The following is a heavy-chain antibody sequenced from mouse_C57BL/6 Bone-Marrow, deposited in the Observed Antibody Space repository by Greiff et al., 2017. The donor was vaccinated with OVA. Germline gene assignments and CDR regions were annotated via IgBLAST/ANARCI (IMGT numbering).Heavy chain of an antibody. J-gene: IGHJ3*01. Sequence: DVQLQESGGGLVQPGGSMKLSCVASGFTFSNYWMNWVRQSPEKGLEWVAQIRLKSDNYATHYAESVKGRFTISRDDSKSSVYLQMNNLRAEDTRIYYCTSKFAYWGQGTLVTVSA. D-gene: IGHD2-5*01. CDR3: TSKFAY. CDR2: IRLKSDNYAT. V-gene: IGHV6-3*01. CDR1: GFTFSNYW.